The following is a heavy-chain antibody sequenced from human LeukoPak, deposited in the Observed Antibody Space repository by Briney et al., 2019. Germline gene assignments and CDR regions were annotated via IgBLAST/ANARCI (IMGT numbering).Heavy chain of an antibody. CDR3: GRYLKPSALSVFDI. CDR2: IYYSGST. CDR1: GGSISSYY. V-gene: IGHV4-59*01. Sequence: SETLSLTCTVSGGSISSYYWSWIRQPPGKGLEWIGYIYYSGSTNYNPSLKSRVTISVDTSKNQFSLKLSSVTAADTAVYYCGRYLKPSALSVFDIWGQGTMVTVSS. J-gene: IGHJ3*02. D-gene: IGHD2-2*01.